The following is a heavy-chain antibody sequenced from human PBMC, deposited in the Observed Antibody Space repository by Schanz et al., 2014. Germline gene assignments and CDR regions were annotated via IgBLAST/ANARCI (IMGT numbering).Heavy chain of an antibody. CDR3: ARDGEASAGCDY. Sequence: QVQLVQSGAEVKKPGASVKVSCKASGYTFTSYYMHWVRQAPGQGLEWMGIINPSGGSTSYAQKFQGRVTMTRETSTNTVYMELSSLRSEDTAVYYCARDGEASAGCDYWGQGTLVTVSS. V-gene: IGHV1-46*03. CDR1: GYTFTSYY. J-gene: IGHJ4*02. CDR2: INPSGGST. D-gene: IGHD6-13*01.